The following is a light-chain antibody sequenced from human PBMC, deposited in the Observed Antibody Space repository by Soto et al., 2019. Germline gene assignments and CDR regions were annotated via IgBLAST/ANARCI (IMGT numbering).Light chain of an antibody. V-gene: IGLV1-44*01. CDR3: AAWDDSLNGYV. Sequence: QSVLTQPPSASGTPGQRVTISCSGSISNIGSNTVNWYQQLPGTAPKLLIYSNNQRPSGVPDRFSGSKSGTSASLAISGLQSGDEADYYCAAWDDSLNGYVFGTGTKVTVL. CDR1: ISNIGSNT. CDR2: SNN. J-gene: IGLJ1*01.